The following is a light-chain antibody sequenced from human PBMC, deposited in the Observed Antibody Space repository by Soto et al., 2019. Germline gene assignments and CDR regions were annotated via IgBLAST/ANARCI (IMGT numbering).Light chain of an antibody. CDR3: QHYNKLPLT. Sequence: EMVLTQSPATLSVSPGERATLSCRASQSVSSNLAWYQQKPGQAPRLVIYGASTRATGIPARFSGSGSGTEFTLTISSLQSEDFAVYYCQHYNKLPLTFGGGAKVEIK. J-gene: IGKJ4*01. CDR2: GAS. V-gene: IGKV3-15*01. CDR1: QSVSSN.